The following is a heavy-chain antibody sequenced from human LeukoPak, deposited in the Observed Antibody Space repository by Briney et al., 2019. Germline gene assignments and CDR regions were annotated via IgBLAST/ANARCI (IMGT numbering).Heavy chain of an antibody. V-gene: IGHV4-61*02. J-gene: IGHJ4*02. D-gene: IGHD6-19*01. CDR1: GGSISSGSYY. Sequence: KSSQTLSLTCTVSGGSISSGSYYWSWIRQPAGKGLEWIGRIYTSGSTNYNPSLKSRVTISVDTSKNQFSLKLSSVTAADTAVYYCARASQIAVAGKMKLYYFDYWGQGTLVTVSS. CDR3: ARASQIAVAGKMKLYYFDY. CDR2: IYTSGST.